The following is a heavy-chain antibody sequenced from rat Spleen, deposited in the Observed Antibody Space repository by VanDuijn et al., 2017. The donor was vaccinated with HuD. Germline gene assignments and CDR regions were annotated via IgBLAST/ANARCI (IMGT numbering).Heavy chain of an antibody. Sequence: EVQLVESGGGLVQPGRSLKLSCAASGFTFSTFPMAWVRQAPTKGLEWVASISPSGGSTYYRDSVEGRFTVSRDNAKSTLYLQMDSLRSEDTANYYCARSKLDYYYDGSYYYGFDYWGQGVMVTVSS. D-gene: IGHD1-12*02. J-gene: IGHJ2*01. V-gene: IGHV5-46*01. CDR2: ISPSGGST. CDR3: ARSKLDYYYDGSYYYGFDY. CDR1: GFTFSTFP.